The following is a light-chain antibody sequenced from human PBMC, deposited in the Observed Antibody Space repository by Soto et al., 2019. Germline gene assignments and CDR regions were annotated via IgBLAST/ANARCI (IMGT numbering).Light chain of an antibody. V-gene: IGLV2-14*03. CDR1: SSDVGTYKY. J-gene: IGLJ2*01. Sequence: QSALTQPASVSASPGQSITISCTGSSSDVGTYKYVSWYQHHPGKAPKLMIYDVTNRPSGVSNRFSGSKSGNTASLIISGLQTEDDADYYCSSYTTSSTLVFGGGTKVTVL. CDR2: DVT. CDR3: SSYTTSSTLV.